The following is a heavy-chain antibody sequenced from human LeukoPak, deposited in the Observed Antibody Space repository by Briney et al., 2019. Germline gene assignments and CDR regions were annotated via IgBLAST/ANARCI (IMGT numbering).Heavy chain of an antibody. D-gene: IGHD5-24*01. Sequence: SETLSLTCTVSGGSISSYYWSWIRQPPGKGLEWIGYIYYSGSTNYNPSLKSRVTISVDTSKNQFSLKLSSVTAADTAVYYCARGIRDGYNYWDCWGQGTLVTVSS. CDR2: IYYSGST. V-gene: IGHV4-59*08. CDR1: GGSISSYY. J-gene: IGHJ4*02. CDR3: ARGIRDGYNYWDC.